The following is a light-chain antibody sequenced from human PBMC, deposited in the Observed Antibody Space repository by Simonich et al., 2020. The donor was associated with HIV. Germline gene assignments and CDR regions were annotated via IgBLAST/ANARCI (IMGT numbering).Light chain of an antibody. CDR3: QQLNSYPPPFT. V-gene: IGKV1-9*01. Sequence: IQLTQSPSFLSASVGDRLTITCRASQGISSYLAWYQQKPGKAPKLLIYAASTLQSGVPSRFSGSGSGTEFTLTISSLQPEDFATYYCQQLNSYPPPFTFGPGTKVDVK. CDR2: AAS. J-gene: IGKJ3*01. CDR1: QGISSY.